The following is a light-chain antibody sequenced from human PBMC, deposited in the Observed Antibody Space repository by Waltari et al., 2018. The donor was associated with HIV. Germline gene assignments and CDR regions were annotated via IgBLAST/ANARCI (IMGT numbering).Light chain of an antibody. CDR1: SLRSFF. V-gene: IGLV3-19*01. CDR2: GGN. J-gene: IGLJ1*01. CDR3: HSRDTNGERYV. Sequence: SSELTQDPIVSVSLGQTIKITCQGDSLRSFFANWYQHRPVQAPVLVVYGGNRRPSGIPDRFSASNSGNTSSLIISKSEAGDEADYFCHSRDTNGERYVFGGGTRVNVL.